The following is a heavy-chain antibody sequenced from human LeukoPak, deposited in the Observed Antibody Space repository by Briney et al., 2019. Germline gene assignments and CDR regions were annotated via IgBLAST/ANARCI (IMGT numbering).Heavy chain of an antibody. V-gene: IGHV1-2*02. D-gene: IGHD6-13*01. J-gene: IGHJ4*02. Sequence: VASVKVSCKASGYTFTGYYMHWVRQAPGQGLEWMGWINPNSGGTNYAQKFQGRVTMTRDTSISTAYMELSRLRSDDTAVYYCARARSSIAAAGTWWFDYWGQGTLVTVSS. CDR3: ARARSSIAAAGTWWFDY. CDR1: GYTFTGYY. CDR2: INPNSGGT.